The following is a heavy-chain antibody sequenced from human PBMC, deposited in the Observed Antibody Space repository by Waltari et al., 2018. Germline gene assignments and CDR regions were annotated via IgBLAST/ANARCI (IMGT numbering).Heavy chain of an antibody. Sequence: QVTLKESGPVLVKPTETLTLTCTVSGFSLSNARMGVSWIRQPPGKALEWLAHIFSNAEKSSSTSLKYRPASAKDTSKSQVVLTMTNMDPVVTATYYGARIGSVVTSVGGERQVDWFDPWGQGTLVTVSS. J-gene: IGHJ5*02. CDR2: IFSNAEK. CDR3: ARIGSVVTSVGGERQVDWFDP. CDR1: GFSLSNARMG. D-gene: IGHD1-1*01. V-gene: IGHV2-26*01.